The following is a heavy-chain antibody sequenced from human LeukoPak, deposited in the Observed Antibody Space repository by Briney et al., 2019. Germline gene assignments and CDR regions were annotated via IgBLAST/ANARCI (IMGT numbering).Heavy chain of an antibody. CDR3: AKGPGRYCSGGTCYSGN. Sequence: GGSLRLSCAASGFTFTSYSMNWVRQAPGKGLEWVSSISSSSSYIYYADSVKGRFTISRDNAKNSLYLQMNSLRAEDTAVYYCAKGPGRYCSGGTCYSGNWGQGTLVTVSS. V-gene: IGHV3-21*04. J-gene: IGHJ4*02. CDR2: ISSSSSYI. D-gene: IGHD2-15*01. CDR1: GFTFTSYS.